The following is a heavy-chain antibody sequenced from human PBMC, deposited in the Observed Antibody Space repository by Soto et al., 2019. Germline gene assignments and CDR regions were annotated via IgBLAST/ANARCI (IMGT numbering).Heavy chain of an antibody. CDR1: GGTFSSYT. CDR2: IIPILGIA. J-gene: IGHJ5*02. CDR3: ARDKAIVAAAGTGEFDP. Sequence: QVQLVQSGAEAKKPGSSVKVSCKASGGTFSSYTISWVRQAPGQGLEWMGRIIPILGIANYAQKFQGRVTITADKSTSTAYMELSSLRSEDTAVYYCARDKAIVAAAGTGEFDPWGQGTLVTVSS. V-gene: IGHV1-69*08. D-gene: IGHD6-13*01.